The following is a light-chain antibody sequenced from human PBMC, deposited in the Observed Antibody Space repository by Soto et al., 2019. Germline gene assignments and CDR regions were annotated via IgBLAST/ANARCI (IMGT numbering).Light chain of an antibody. CDR2: QDI. Sequence: SYELTQPPSVSVSPGQPASITCSGDKLWDKYACWYQQKPGQSPVLVIYQDIKRPSGIPERFSGSNSGNTATLTISGTQAMDEADYYCQAWDSSTVYVFGTGTKLTVL. CDR3: QAWDSSTVYV. CDR1: KLWDKY. V-gene: IGLV3-1*01. J-gene: IGLJ1*01.